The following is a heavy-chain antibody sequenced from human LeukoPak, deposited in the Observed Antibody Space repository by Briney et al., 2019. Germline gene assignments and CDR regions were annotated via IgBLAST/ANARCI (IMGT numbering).Heavy chain of an antibody. CDR3: AKVHGRRYYDSSGRREAFDI. V-gene: IGHV3-30*18. Sequence: GGSLRLSCAASGFTFSSYGMHWVRQAPGKGLEWVAVISYDGSNKYYADSVKGRFTISRDNSKNTLYLQMNGLRAEDTAVYYCAKVHGRRYYDSSGRREAFDIWGQGTMVTVSS. CDR1: GFTFSSYG. CDR2: ISYDGSNK. J-gene: IGHJ3*02. D-gene: IGHD3-22*01.